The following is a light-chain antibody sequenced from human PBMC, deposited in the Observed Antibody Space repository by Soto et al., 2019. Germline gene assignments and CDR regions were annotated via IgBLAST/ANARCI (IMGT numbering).Light chain of an antibody. CDR2: AVS. J-gene: IGLJ7*01. V-gene: IGLV2-14*01. Sequence: QSVLTQPASVSGSPGQSITISCTGTSSDVGAYNYVSWYQQHPGRAPKLVIYAVSSRPSGVSNRFSGSKSANTASLTISGLQAEDEADYYCNSYTTSSTLVVFGGGTQLTVL. CDR3: NSYTTSSTLVV. CDR1: SSDVGAYNY.